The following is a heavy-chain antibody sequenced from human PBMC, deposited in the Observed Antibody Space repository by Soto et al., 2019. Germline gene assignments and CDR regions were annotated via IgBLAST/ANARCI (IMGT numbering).Heavy chain of an antibody. CDR2: ISYDGSNK. Sequence: QVQLVESGGGVVQPGRSLRLSCAASGFTFSSYAMHWVRQAPGQGLEWVAVISYDGSNKYYADSVKGRFTISRDNSKNTLYLQMNSLRAEDTAVYYCARDGSSGWYLDYWGQGTLVTVSS. CDR3: ARDGSSGWYLDY. D-gene: IGHD6-19*01. V-gene: IGHV3-30-3*01. CDR1: GFTFSSYA. J-gene: IGHJ4*02.